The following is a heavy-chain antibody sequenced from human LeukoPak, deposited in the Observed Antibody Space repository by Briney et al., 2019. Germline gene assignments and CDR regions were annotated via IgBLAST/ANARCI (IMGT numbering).Heavy chain of an antibody. D-gene: IGHD2-2*01. Sequence: PGGSLRLSCAASGFTFTNYAMSWVRQAPGKGLEWVSGISGSGGSTFYADSVKGRFTISRDNSKNTYTLYLQMNSLRAEDTAVYYCAKEGTDIVVVPAAHMDYWGQGTLVTVSS. J-gene: IGHJ4*02. V-gene: IGHV3-23*01. CDR1: GFTFTNYA. CDR2: ISGSGGST. CDR3: AKEGTDIVVVPAAHMDY.